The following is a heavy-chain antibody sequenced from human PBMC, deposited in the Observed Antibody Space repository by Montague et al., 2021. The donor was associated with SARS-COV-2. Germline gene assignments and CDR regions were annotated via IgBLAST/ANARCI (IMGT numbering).Heavy chain of an antibody. Sequence: TLSLTCTVSGASINSDSYYRDWIRQPPGKGLEWIGSIDNSGSTSYISSLESRLTISEDTPKKQFSLRLTSVTAADTAMYYCARRQDYFGAGSYIFDVWGQGIMVTVSS. D-gene: IGHD3-10*01. CDR1: GASINSDSYY. J-gene: IGHJ3*01. CDR2: IDNSGST. CDR3: ARRQDYFGAGSYIFDV. V-gene: IGHV4-39*01.